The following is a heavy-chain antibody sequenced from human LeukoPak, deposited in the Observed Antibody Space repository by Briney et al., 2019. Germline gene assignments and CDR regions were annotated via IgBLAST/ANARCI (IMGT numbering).Heavy chain of an antibody. J-gene: IGHJ4*02. V-gene: IGHV1-2*02. CDR2: INPNSGGT. Sequence: ASVKVSCKASGYTFTGYYMHWVRQAPGRGLEWMGWINPNSGGTNYAQKFQGRVTMTRDTSISTAYMELSRLRSDDTAVYYCARGQRRVVVVPAAIGFGHYWGQGTLVTVSS. CDR3: ARGQRRVVVVPAAIGFGHY. D-gene: IGHD2-2*02. CDR1: GYTFTGYY.